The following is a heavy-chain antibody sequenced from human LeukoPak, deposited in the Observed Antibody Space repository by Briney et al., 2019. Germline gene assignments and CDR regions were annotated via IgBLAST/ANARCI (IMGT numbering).Heavy chain of an antibody. CDR3: AKDRVYDYVWGSYLLDY. V-gene: IGHV3-23*01. J-gene: IGHJ4*02. CDR2: ISGSGGST. Sequence: QPGGSLRLSCAASGFTFSSYGMSWVRQAPGKGLEWVSAISGSGGSTYYADSVKGRFTISRDNSKNTLYLQMNSLRAEDTAVYYCAKDRVYDYVWGSYLLDYWGQGTLVTVSS. CDR1: GFTFSSYG. D-gene: IGHD3-16*01.